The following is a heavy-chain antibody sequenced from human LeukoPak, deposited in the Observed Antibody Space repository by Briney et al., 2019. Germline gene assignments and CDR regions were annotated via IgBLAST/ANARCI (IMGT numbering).Heavy chain of an antibody. CDR3: AREELLWFGELLNYYYYYMDV. CDR1: GFSFSSYS. Sequence: SGGSLRLSCAASGFSFSSYSMNWARQAPGKGLEWVSYISSSSSTIYYADSVKGRFTISRDNAKNSLYLQMNSLRAEDTAVYYCAREELLWFGELLNYYYYYMDVWGKGTTVTVSS. J-gene: IGHJ6*03. V-gene: IGHV3-48*01. CDR2: ISSSSSTI. D-gene: IGHD3-10*01.